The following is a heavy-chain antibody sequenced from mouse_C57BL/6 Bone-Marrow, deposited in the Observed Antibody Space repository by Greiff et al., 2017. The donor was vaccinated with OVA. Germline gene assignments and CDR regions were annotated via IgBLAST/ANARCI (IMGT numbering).Heavy chain of an antibody. V-gene: IGHV5-16*01. Sequence: DVQLVESEGGLVQPGSSMKLSCTASGFTFSDYYMAWVRQVPEKGLEWVANINYDGSSTYYLDSLKSRFIISRDNAKNILYLQMSSLKSEDTATYYCARDRGSTMITTRPYWYFDVWGTGTTVTVSS. CDR3: ARDRGSTMITTRPYWYFDV. CDR1: GFTFSDYY. D-gene: IGHD2-4*01. J-gene: IGHJ1*03. CDR2: INYDGSST.